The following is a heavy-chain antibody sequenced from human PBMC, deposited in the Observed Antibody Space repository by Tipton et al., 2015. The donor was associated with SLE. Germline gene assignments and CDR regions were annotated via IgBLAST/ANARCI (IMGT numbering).Heavy chain of an antibody. CDR1: GGSISSSSYY. CDR3: ARSSSGYPLDY. Sequence: TLSLTCTVSGGSISSSSYYWGWIRQPPGKGLEWIGSIYYSGSTYYNPSLKSRVTISVDTSKNQFSLKLSPVTAADTAVYYCARSSSGYPLDYWGQGTLVTVSS. D-gene: IGHD3-22*01. J-gene: IGHJ4*02. V-gene: IGHV4-39*01. CDR2: IYYSGST.